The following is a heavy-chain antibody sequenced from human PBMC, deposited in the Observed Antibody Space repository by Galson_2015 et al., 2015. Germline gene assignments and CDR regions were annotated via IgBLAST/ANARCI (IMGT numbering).Heavy chain of an antibody. V-gene: IGHV3-74*01. J-gene: IGHJ4*02. CDR1: GFTFSDYR. Sequence: SPRLSCAASGFTFSDYRMDWVRRAPGKGPVWVSRIDSAGRSTSYVDSVKGRFVVSRDNAKNTVYLQMNSLGVEDTAVYYCARHLPGSFDYWGQGTLVTVSS. CDR3: ARHLPGSFDY. D-gene: IGHD3-10*01. CDR2: IDSAGRST.